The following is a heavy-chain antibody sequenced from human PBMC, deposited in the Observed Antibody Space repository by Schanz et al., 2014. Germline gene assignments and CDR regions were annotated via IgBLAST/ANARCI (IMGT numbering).Heavy chain of an antibody. D-gene: IGHD5-12*01. V-gene: IGHV3-30*19. CDR2: ISNDGSIK. CDR1: GFTVSSDH. CDR3: ASPSGYSDYGTYFDF. J-gene: IGHJ4*02. Sequence: VQLVESGGGFVQPGGSLGLSCVVSGFTVSSDHMSWVRQAPGKGLEWVALISNDGSIKYYADSVEGRFTISRDNSRNTLYLQMNSLRTEDTAVYYCASPSGYSDYGTYFDFWGQGTLVTVSS.